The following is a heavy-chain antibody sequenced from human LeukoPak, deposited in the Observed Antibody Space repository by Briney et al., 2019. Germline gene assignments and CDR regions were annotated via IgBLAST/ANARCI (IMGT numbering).Heavy chain of an antibody. D-gene: IGHD1-26*01. Sequence: SETLSLTCAVYGGSFSGYYWSWIRQPPGKGLEWIGEINHSGSTNYNPSLKSRVTISVDTSKNQFSLKLSSVTAADTAVYYCARGSGYSGSYYFRPFDYWGQGTLVTVSS. CDR1: GGSFSGYY. V-gene: IGHV4-34*01. CDR2: INHSGST. CDR3: ARGSGYSGSYYFRPFDY. J-gene: IGHJ4*02.